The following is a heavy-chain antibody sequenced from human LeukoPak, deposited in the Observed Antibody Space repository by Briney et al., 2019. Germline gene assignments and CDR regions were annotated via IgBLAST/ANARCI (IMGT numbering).Heavy chain of an antibody. V-gene: IGHV3-23*01. CDR1: GFTFSSYA. CDR3: AKDTIIAYGSGSTDAFDI. D-gene: IGHD3-10*01. CDR2: ISGSGGST. Sequence: GGSLRLSCAASGFTFSSYAMSWVRQAPGKVLEWVSVISGSGGSTYYADSVKGRFTISRDNSKNTLYMQMNSLRAEDTAVYYCAKDTIIAYGSGSTDAFDIWGQGTMVTVSS. J-gene: IGHJ3*02.